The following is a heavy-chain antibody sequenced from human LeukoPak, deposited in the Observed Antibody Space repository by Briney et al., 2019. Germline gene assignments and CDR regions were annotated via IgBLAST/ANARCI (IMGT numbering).Heavy chain of an antibody. CDR2: ISGSGGST. V-gene: IGHV3-23*01. CDR3: AKSYTVTTLYYYDSSGYSPFDY. CDR1: GLTFSSYA. J-gene: IGHJ4*02. D-gene: IGHD3-22*01. Sequence: GGSLRLSCAASGLTFSSYAMSWVRQAPGKGLEWVSAISGSGGSTYYADSVKGRFTISRDNSKNTLYLQMNSLRAEDTAVYYCAKSYTVTTLYYYDSSGYSPFDYWGQGTLVTVSS.